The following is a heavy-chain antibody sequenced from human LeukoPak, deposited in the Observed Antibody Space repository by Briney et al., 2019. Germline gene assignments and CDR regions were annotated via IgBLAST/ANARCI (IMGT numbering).Heavy chain of an antibody. J-gene: IGHJ5*02. V-gene: IGHV4-38-2*02. CDR2: IYHSGST. CDR3: ARGAAVALPMFDP. D-gene: IGHD6-19*01. Sequence: PSETLSLTCTVSGGSISSYYWGWIRQPPGKGLEWIGSIYHSGSTYYNPSLKSRVTISVDTSKNQFSLKLSSVTAADTAVYYCARGAAVALPMFDPWGQGTLVTVSS. CDR1: GGSISSYY.